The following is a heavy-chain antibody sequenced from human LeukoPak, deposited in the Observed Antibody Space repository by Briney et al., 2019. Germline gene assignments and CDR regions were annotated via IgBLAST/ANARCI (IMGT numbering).Heavy chain of an antibody. J-gene: IGHJ1*01. V-gene: IGHV3-48*01. D-gene: IGHD3-3*01. CDR3: AREKTPINYDFSFRH. CDR2: ISSSSSTI. CDR1: GFTFSSYS. Sequence: GGSLRLSCAASGFTFSSYSMNWVRQAPGKGLEWVSYISSSSSTIYYADSVKGRFTISRDNAKNSLYLQMNSLRAEDTAVYYCAREKTPINYDFSFRHWGQGTLVTVSS.